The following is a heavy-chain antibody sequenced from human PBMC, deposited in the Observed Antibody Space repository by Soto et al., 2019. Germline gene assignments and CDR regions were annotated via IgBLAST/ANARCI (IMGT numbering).Heavy chain of an antibody. Sequence: PGVSLRLSCAASGFPFSNYGMHWVRQAPGKGLEWVAVIYYDGSSKYYADSVKARFTISRDNSKNTLYLQMNSLRADDTAVYYCARVAFSSGTYYPFDYWGQGTLVTVSS. D-gene: IGHD1-26*01. CDR1: GFPFSNYG. V-gene: IGHV3-33*01. CDR2: IYYDGSSK. J-gene: IGHJ4*02. CDR3: ARVAFSSGTYYPFDY.